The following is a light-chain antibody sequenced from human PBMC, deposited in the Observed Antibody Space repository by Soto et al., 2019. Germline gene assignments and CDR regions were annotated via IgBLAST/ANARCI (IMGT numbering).Light chain of an antibody. J-gene: IGKJ1*01. V-gene: IGKV1-39*01. Sequence: IQMTQSPSSLSASVGDRVTITCRASQSISNILNWYQQKPGKAPKLLIYAASTLQIGVPSRFSGSGSGTDFPLTITNLHPEDFATYYCQQCYINTAWTFGQGNKVEIK. CDR2: AAS. CDR1: QSISNI. CDR3: QQCYINTAWT.